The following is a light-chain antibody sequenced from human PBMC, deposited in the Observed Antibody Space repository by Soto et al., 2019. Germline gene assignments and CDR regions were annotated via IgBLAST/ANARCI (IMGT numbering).Light chain of an antibody. J-gene: IGLJ2*01. CDR3: AAWDDSLNGRGV. CDR1: SSNIGSNA. V-gene: IGLV1-44*01. Sequence: QSVLTQPPSASGTPGQRVTISCSGSSSNIGSNAVNWYQQLPVTAPKLLIYNNNQRPSGVPDRFSGSKSGTSASLAISGHQSEDEADYYCAAWDDSLNGRGVFGGGTQLTVL. CDR2: NNN.